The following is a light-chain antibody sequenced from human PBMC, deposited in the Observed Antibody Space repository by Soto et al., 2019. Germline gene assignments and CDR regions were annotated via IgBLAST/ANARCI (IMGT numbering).Light chain of an antibody. J-gene: IGKJ1*01. V-gene: IGKV3-20*01. CDR3: QHYGSSPPVT. Sequence: EIVLKQSPGTLSLYPGERATLSCRASQSVRSSYLAWYQQKPGQAPRLLIYGASTRATGIPDRFSGSGSGTDFTLTIRRLAPEDFAVYYCQHYGSSPPVTFGQGTKVDIK. CDR1: QSVRSSY. CDR2: GAS.